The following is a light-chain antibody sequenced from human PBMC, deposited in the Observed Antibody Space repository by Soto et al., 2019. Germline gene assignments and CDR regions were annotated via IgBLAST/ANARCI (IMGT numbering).Light chain of an antibody. J-gene: IGKJ2*01. CDR1: QSVSSSY. CDR3: QQHHSSPHMYT. Sequence: EIVLTQSPGTLSLSPGERATLSCRASQSVSSSYLVWYQQKPGQAPRLLIDAASSRATGIPDRFSGSGSGTDFTLTISRLEPEDFAVYYCQQHHSSPHMYTFGQGTKLEI. V-gene: IGKV3-20*01. CDR2: AAS.